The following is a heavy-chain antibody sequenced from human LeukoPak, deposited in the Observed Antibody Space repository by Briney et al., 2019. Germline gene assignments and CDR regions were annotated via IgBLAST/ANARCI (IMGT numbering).Heavy chain of an antibody. CDR2: ISGSGDNT. Sequence: GGSLRLSCAASGFTFSSFAMSWVRQAPGKGLEWVSAISGSGDNTHYADSVKGRFTISRDNSKNTLYLQMNTLRAEDTAVYYCAKGSPLGYCANTVCYTKIIYFDYWGQGTLVTVSS. D-gene: IGHD2-8*01. CDR3: AKGSPLGYCANTVCYTKIIYFDY. V-gene: IGHV3-23*01. CDR1: GFTFSSFA. J-gene: IGHJ4*02.